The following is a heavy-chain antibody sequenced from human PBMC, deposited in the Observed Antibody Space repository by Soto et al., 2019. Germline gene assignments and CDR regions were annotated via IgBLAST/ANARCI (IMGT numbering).Heavy chain of an antibody. CDR1: IGSFSGYY. CDR3: ARGQSKGAITAWFDY. Sequence: ASETLSLTCAVYIGSFSGYYWSWIRQPPGKGLEWIGEINHGGRTNYNPTLKSRVTISVDTSKNQFSLRLTSVTAADTAAYYCARGQSKGAITAWFDYWGQGTLVTVSS. J-gene: IGHJ4*02. V-gene: IGHV4-34*01. D-gene: IGHD3-10*01. CDR2: INHGGRT.